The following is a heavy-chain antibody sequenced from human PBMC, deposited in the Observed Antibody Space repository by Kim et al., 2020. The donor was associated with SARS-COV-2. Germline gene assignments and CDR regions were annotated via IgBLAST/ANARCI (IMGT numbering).Heavy chain of an antibody. Sequence: AASVRGHFTISRDNAKNSLYLQMNSLRAEDTAVYYCARVISGYGAYYFDYWGQGTLVTVSS. CDR3: ARVISGYGAYYFDY. D-gene: IGHD5-12*01. V-gene: IGHV3-11*05. J-gene: IGHJ4*02.